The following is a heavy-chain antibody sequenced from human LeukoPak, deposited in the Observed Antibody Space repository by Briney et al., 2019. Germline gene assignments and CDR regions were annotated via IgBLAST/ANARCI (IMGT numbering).Heavy chain of an antibody. CDR1: VYTFSDYY. Sequence: ASVKVSCKASVYTFSDYYIHWVRQAPGQGLEWMGRITPSSGDTNHAQKFQGRVTMTRDTSIGTAYMDLSRLRFDDTAVYYCARGVYCSGGDCSLYGMDVWGQGTTVTV. CDR2: ITPSSGDT. D-gene: IGHD2-21*02. V-gene: IGHV1-2*06. J-gene: IGHJ6*02. CDR3: ARGVYCSGGDCSLYGMDV.